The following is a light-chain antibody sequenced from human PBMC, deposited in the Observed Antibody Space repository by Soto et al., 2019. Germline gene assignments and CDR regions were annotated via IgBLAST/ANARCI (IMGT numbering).Light chain of an antibody. CDR2: DAA. CDR3: QQTSSAPFT. Sequence: DIQMTQSPYSLSAAVGDRVTIACRASQNINTYLNWYQQKPGKAPKLLIFDAASLQSGVPSRFSGGGSRTDFTLTITSLQHEDFATYYCQQTSSAPFTFGPGTKVDI. V-gene: IGKV1-39*01. J-gene: IGKJ3*01. CDR1: QNINTY.